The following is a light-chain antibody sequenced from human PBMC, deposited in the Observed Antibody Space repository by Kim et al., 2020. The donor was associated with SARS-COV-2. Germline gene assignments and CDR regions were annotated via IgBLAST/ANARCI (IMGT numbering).Light chain of an antibody. CDR3: QQYSKYPWT. Sequence: ASVGDRVTITCRASQSISSWLAWYQQKPGKAPDLLIYDASSLDNGVPSRFSGSGSGIEFTLTISSLQPDDFATFYCQQYSKYPWTFGQGTKVDIK. CDR2: DAS. J-gene: IGKJ1*01. CDR1: QSISSW. V-gene: IGKV1-5*01.